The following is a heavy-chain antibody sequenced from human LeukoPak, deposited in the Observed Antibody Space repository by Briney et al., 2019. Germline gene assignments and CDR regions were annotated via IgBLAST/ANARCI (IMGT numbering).Heavy chain of an antibody. J-gene: IGHJ4*02. D-gene: IGHD3-10*01. CDR3: ARQKVDRLLWFGESDY. CDR1: GYSFTSYW. CDR2: IYPGDSDT. Sequence: GESLKISCKGSGYSFTSYWIGWVRQMPGKGLEWMGIIYPGDSDTGYSPSFQGQVTISADKSISTAYLPWSSLKASDTAMYYCARQKVDRLLWFGESDYWGQGTLVTVSS. V-gene: IGHV5-51*01.